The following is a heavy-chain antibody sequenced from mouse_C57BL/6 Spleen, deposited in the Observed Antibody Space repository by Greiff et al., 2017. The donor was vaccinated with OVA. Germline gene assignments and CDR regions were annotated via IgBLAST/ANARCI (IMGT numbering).Heavy chain of an antibody. V-gene: IGHV1-52*01. Sequence: VQLQQPGAELVRPGSSVKLSCKASGYTFTSYWMHWVKQRPIQGLEWIGNIDPSDSETHYNQKFKDKATLTVDKSSSTAYMQLSSLTSEDSAVYYCARGTLGEAWFAYWGQGTLVTVSA. J-gene: IGHJ3*01. CDR1: GYTFTSYW. D-gene: IGHD3-3*01. CDR3: ARGTLGEAWFAY. CDR2: IDPSDSET.